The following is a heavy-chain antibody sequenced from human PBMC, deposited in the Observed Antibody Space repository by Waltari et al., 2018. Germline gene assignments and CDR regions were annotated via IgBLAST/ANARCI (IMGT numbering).Heavy chain of an antibody. CDR1: GGSISSSSYY. CDR3: ARQWVAAAGPLLFDY. Sequence: QLQLQESGPGLVKPSETLSLTCTVSGGSISSSSYYWGWIRQPPGKGLEWIGSSDYSGGTYYNPSLKSRVTISVDTSKNQFSLKLSSVTAADTAVYYCARQWVAAAGPLLFDYWGQGTLVTVSS. CDR2: SDYSGGT. V-gene: IGHV4-39*07. D-gene: IGHD6-13*01. J-gene: IGHJ4*02.